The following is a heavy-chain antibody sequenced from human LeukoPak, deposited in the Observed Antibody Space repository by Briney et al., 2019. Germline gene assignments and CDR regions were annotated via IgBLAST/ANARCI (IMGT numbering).Heavy chain of an antibody. D-gene: IGHD4-23*01. CDR1: GFIFSSYG. J-gene: IGHJ2*01. CDR3: SGGNLYWYFDL. V-gene: IGHV3-7*01. CDR2: IQQDGSEK. Sequence: PGGSLRLSCAASGFIFSSYGMSWVRQAPGKGLEWVANIQQDGSEKYYADSVKGRFTISRDNAKNSLYLQINSLRAEDTAIYYCSGGNLYWYFDLWGRGTLVTVSS.